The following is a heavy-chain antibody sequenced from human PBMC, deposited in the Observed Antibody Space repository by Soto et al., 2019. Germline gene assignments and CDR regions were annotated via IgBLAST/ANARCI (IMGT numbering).Heavy chain of an antibody. CDR3: ARDLWGYCGTDCYPLDV. V-gene: IGHV4-59*01. D-gene: IGHD2-21*02. Sequence: PSETLSLTCTVTGGSISSYYWSWIRQPPGKGLEWIGYIYYTGNTIYNPSFKSRVTISVDTSKNQFSLKLNSVAAADTAVYYCARDLWGYCGTDCYPLDVWGQGTTVTVSS. J-gene: IGHJ6*02. CDR2: IYYTGNT. CDR1: GGSISSYY.